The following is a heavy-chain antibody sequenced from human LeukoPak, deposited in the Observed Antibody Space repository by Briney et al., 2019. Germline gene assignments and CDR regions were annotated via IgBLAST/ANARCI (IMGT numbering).Heavy chain of an antibody. Sequence: ASVKVSCKASGYTFTSYDVNWVRQATGQGLEWMGWMNPNSGNTGYARKFQGRVTMTRNTSISTAYMELSSLRSEDTAVYYCARVAYGDFWSGYYYYYGMDVWGQGTTVTVSS. CDR3: ARVAYGDFWSGYYYYYGMDV. V-gene: IGHV1-8*01. D-gene: IGHD3-3*01. CDR1: GYTFTSYD. CDR2: MNPNSGNT. J-gene: IGHJ6*02.